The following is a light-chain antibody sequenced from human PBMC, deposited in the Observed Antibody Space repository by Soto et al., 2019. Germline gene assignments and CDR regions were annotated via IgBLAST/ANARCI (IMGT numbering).Light chain of an antibody. J-gene: IGLJ3*02. Sequence: QSALTQPASGSGSPGQSIPIACTGTHRDVGSYNLVSWYQQRPGEAPKLIISEVRNRPSGISYRFTGSKSGNTSSLTISGLQAEDEADYYCSSYTPTSTLVFGGGTKLTV. V-gene: IGLV2-14*01. CDR3: SSYTPTSTLV. CDR1: HRDVGSYNL. CDR2: EVR.